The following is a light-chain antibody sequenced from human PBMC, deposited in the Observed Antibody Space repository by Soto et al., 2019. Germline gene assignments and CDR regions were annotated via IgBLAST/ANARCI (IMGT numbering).Light chain of an antibody. J-gene: IGLJ2*01. CDR3: QTWGTGIHVV. V-gene: IGLV4-69*01. CDR2: LNSDGSH. Sequence: QLVLTQPPSASASLGASVKLTCTLSSGHSSYSIAWHQQQPEKGPRYLMKLNSDGSHSKGDGIPDCFSGSSSGAERYLTISNLQSEDEADYYCQTWGTGIHVVFGGGTKLTVL. CDR1: SGHSSYS.